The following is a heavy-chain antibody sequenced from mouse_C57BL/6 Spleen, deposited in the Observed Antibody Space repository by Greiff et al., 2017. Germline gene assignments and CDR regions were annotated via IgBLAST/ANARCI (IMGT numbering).Heavy chain of an antibody. D-gene: IGHD1-1*01. CDR1: GYTFTSYW. V-gene: IGHV1-53*01. CDR2: INPSNGGT. CDR3: ASVTTVVATDFFDY. Sequence: QVQLQQPGTELVKPGASVKLSCKASGYTFTSYWMHWVKQRPGQGLEWIGNINPSNGGTNYNEKFTRKATLTVDKSSSTAYMQLSSLQSEDSAFYYCASVTTVVATDFFDYGGQGTTLTVSS. J-gene: IGHJ2*01.